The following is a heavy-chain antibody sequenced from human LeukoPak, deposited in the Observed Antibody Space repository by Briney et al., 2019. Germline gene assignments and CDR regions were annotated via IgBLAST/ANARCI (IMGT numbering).Heavy chain of an antibody. V-gene: IGHV1-2*02. CDR3: ARGSGELLSSFDY. J-gene: IGHJ4*02. CDR2: INPNSGGT. Sequence: GASVTVSCKASGYTFTGYYMHWVRQAPGQGLERMGWINPNSGGTNYAQKFQGRVTMTRDTSISTAYMELSRLRSDDTAVYYCARGSGELLSSFDYWGQGTLVTVSS. CDR1: GYTFTGYY. D-gene: IGHD3-10*01.